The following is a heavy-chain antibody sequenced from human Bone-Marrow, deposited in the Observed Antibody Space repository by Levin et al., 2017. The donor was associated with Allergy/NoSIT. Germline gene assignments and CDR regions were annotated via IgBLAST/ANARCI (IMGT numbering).Heavy chain of an antibody. CDR2: IIPMIGVA. Sequence: SVKVSCKASEGTFSTNTINWVRQAPGQGLEWLGKIIPMIGVANYAQRFQGRVTITADQSSSTAYMDLSSLKYDDTAVYYCAREPGGDYYYYGMDVWGRGTTVTVSS. J-gene: IGHJ6*02. CDR3: AREPGGDYYYYGMDV. V-gene: IGHV1-69*04. D-gene: IGHD1-14*01. CDR1: EGTFSTNT.